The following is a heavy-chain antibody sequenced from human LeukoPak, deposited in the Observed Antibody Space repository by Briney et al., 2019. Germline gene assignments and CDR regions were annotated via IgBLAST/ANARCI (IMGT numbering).Heavy chain of an antibody. D-gene: IGHD2-2*01. V-gene: IGHV3-23*01. J-gene: IGHJ4*02. CDR2: ISGSGGST. Sequence: GGSLRLSCAASGFTFSSYAMSWVRQAPGKGLEWVSAISGSGGSTYYADSVKGRFTISRDNSKNTLYLQINSLRAEDTAVYYCAKDLGDIVVVPAAMFDYWGQGTLVTVSS. CDR1: GFTFSSYA. CDR3: AKDLGDIVVVPAAMFDY.